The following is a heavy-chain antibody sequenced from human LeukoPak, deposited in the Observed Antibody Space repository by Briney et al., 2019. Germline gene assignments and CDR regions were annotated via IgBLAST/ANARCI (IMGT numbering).Heavy chain of an antibody. V-gene: IGHV3-21*04. CDR2: ISSSTYYI. CDR3: ARDPDYDSSGYYFDY. J-gene: IGHJ4*02. Sequence: GGSLRLSCAASGFTFTSYSMNWVRQAPGKGLEWVSSISSSTYYIYYGDSVKGRFTVSRDNAKNSLYLQMNSLRAEDTALYYCARDPDYDSSGYYFDYWGQGTLVTVSS. CDR1: GFTFTSYS. D-gene: IGHD3-22*01.